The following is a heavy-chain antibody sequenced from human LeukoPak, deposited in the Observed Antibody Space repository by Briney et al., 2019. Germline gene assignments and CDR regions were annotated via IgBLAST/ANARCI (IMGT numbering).Heavy chain of an antibody. D-gene: IGHD5-18*01. Sequence: ASVKVSCKASGYTFTGYYMHWVRQAPGQGLEWMGWINPNSGGTNYAQKFQGWVTMTRDTSISTAYMELSRLRSEDTAVYYCARAYTATWFDPWGQGTLVTVSS. CDR2: INPNSGGT. J-gene: IGHJ5*02. CDR1: GYTFTGYY. V-gene: IGHV1-2*04. CDR3: ARAYTATWFDP.